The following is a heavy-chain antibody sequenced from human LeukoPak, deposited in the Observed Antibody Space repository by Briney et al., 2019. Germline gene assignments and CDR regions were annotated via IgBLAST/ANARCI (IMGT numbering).Heavy chain of an antibody. CDR1: GGTFSSYA. CDR3: ARDHGWSAPYNWFDP. Sequence: SVKVSCKASGGTFSSYAISWVRQAPGQGLEWMGRIIPILGIANYAQKFQGRVTMTRDTSTSTVYMELSSLRSEDTAVYYCARDHGWSAPYNWFDPWGQGTLVTVSS. CDR2: IIPILGIA. J-gene: IGHJ5*02. D-gene: IGHD6-19*01. V-gene: IGHV1-69*04.